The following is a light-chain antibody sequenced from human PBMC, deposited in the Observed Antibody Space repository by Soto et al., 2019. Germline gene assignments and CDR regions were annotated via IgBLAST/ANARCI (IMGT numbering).Light chain of an antibody. CDR3: QQYGSSPPIT. Sequence: ILLTQSPGTLSLSPGERTTLSCRASQSISRYLAWYQQKPGQGPRLLIYGASSRATGTPDRFSGSGSGTDYTLTINRLEPEDVALYYCQQYGSSPPITFGQGTRLEIK. J-gene: IGKJ5*01. V-gene: IGKV3-20*01. CDR1: QSISRY. CDR2: GAS.